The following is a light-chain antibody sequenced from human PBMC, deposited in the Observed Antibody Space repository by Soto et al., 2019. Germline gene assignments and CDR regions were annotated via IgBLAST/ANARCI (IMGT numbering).Light chain of an antibody. CDR3: QQYDTSSRT. CDR2: KAS. V-gene: IGKV1-5*03. CDR1: QSIDKW. Sequence: DFQMTQSPPILSASVGDRVTITCRASQSIDKWLAWYQHRPGKAPKLLIYKASTLESGVPSRFSGSRSGTEFTLTISSLQPDDFATYDCQQYDTSSRTFGPGTNVEIK. J-gene: IGKJ1*01.